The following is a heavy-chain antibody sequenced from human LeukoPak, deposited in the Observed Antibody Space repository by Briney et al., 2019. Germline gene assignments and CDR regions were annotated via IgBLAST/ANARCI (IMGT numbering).Heavy chain of an antibody. CDR1: GGSISSGGYY. CDR2: IYYSGST. J-gene: IGHJ4*02. CDR3: ARGLAGSSTSYAYPFGY. Sequence: PSETLSLTCTVSGGSISSGGYYWSWIRQHPGKGLEWIGYIYYSGSTYYNPSLKSRITISVDTSKNQFSLKLSSVTAADTAVYYCARGLAGSSTSYAYPFGYWGQGTLVTVSS. V-gene: IGHV4-31*03. D-gene: IGHD2-2*01.